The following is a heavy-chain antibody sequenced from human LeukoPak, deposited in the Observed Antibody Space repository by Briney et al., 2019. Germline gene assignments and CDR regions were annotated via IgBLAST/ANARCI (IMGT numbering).Heavy chain of an antibody. CDR1: GGSISSSSSY. V-gene: IGHV4-39*01. CDR3: ARYESSAYGIDV. Sequence: RASETLSLTCTVSGGSISSSSSYWVWIRQPPGMGLEWIGSIYYSGSTYSNPSLKSRVTISVDTSKNRFSLKVSSVAAADTAVYYCARYESSAYGIDVWGRGTLVTVSS. D-gene: IGHD3-22*01. J-gene: IGHJ2*01. CDR2: IYYSGST.